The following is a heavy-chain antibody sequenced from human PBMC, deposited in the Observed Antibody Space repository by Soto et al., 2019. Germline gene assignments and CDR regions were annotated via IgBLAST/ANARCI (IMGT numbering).Heavy chain of an antibody. CDR1: GFTFSSYA. CDR3: AKGGHYDCWKGFDP. CDR2: ISGSGGST. V-gene: IGHV3-23*01. Sequence: EVQLLESGGGLVQPGGSLRLSCAASGFTFSSYAMSWVRQAPGKGLAWVAAISGSGGSTYYADSVKGRFTISRDNSKNTLFLQMNSLRAEDTAVYACAKGGHYDCWKGFDPWGQGTLVTVSS. D-gene: IGHD3-3*01. J-gene: IGHJ5*02.